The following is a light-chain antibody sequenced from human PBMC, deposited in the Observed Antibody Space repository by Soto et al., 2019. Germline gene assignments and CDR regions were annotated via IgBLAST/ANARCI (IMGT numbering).Light chain of an antibody. Sequence: EIVMTQSPATLSVAPGERATLSCRASQTIGSNLAWYQQKPGQAPRLLIYAASSRATGIPDRFSGSGSGTDFTLTISRLEPEDFAVYYCQQHFNGPITFGQGTRLEIK. V-gene: IGKV3D-20*02. CDR1: QTIGSN. CDR2: AAS. CDR3: QQHFNGPIT. J-gene: IGKJ5*01.